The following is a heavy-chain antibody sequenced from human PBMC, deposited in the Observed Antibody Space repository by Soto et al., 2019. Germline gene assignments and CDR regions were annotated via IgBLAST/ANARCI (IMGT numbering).Heavy chain of an antibody. D-gene: IGHD3-22*01. Sequence: QVQLVQSGAEVKKPGSSVKVSCKASGGTFSSYAISWVRQAPGQGLEWMGGIIPIFGTANYAQKFQGRVTITADESTSTAYMELSSLRSEDTAVYYCASYQGGSMIVVVQAFDIWGQGTMVTVSS. CDR3: ASYQGGSMIVVVQAFDI. CDR2: IIPIFGTA. V-gene: IGHV1-69*01. CDR1: GGTFSSYA. J-gene: IGHJ3*02.